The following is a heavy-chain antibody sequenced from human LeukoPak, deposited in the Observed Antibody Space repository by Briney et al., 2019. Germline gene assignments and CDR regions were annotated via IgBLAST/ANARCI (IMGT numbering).Heavy chain of an antibody. Sequence: PGGSLRLSCAASGFTFDDYAMHWVRQAPGKGLEWVSGISWNSGSIGYADSVKGRFTISRDNAKNSLYLQMNSLRAEDTALYYCAIGYSSSWFLFDYWGQGTLVTVSS. J-gene: IGHJ4*02. D-gene: IGHD6-13*01. CDR2: ISWNSGSI. CDR1: GFTFDDYA. CDR3: AIGYSSSWFLFDY. V-gene: IGHV3-9*01.